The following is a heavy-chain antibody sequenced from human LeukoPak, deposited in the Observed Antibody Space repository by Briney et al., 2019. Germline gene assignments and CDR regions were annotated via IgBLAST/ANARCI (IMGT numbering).Heavy chain of an antibody. CDR2: IYYSGST. CDR3: ARHGQQRYPTTQFPFDS. V-gene: IGHV4-59*08. J-gene: IGHJ5*01. CDR1: GGSITSYY. Sequence: PSETQSLTCTVSGGSITSYYWSWIRQPPGKGLEWIGYIYYSGSTNYNPSLRSRVTISVDTSKNQFSLKPTSVTAADTAVYFCARHGQQRYPTTQFPFDSWGQGTLVTVSS. D-gene: IGHD1-1*01.